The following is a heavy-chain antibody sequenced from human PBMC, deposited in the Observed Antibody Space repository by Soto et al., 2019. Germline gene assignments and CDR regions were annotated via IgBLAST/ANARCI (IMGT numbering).Heavy chain of an antibody. J-gene: IGHJ5*02. V-gene: IGHV4-34*01. D-gene: IGHD2-15*01. CDR3: VRGRRVGYCLCVCCHNWFDP. CDR1: GESFSRYY. Sequence: QIEHWGAGLLKPSETLSLTCTVYGESFSRYYWSWIRQPPGKGLDWIGEINYSGSSNYSPSLKTRVTILVDTSNKEFSLKLTSVTAADTAVYYCVRGRRVGYCLCVCCHNWFDPWGQGTLVSASS. CDR2: INYSGSS.